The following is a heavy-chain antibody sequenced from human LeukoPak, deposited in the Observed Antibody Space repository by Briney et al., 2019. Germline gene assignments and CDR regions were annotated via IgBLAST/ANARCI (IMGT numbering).Heavy chain of an antibody. CDR1: GFTFSASY. J-gene: IGHJ4*02. Sequence: AGGSLRLSCVASGFTFSASYMTWVRQPPGEELEWLSYISENSGDTNYADSVQGRFTISRDNSKNTLYLQMHSLRAEDTAVYFCAKVPPSGSYCPTDWGQGTLVAVSS. V-gene: IGHV3-11*05. D-gene: IGHD3-10*01. CDR2: ISENSGDT. CDR3: AKVPPSGSYCPTD.